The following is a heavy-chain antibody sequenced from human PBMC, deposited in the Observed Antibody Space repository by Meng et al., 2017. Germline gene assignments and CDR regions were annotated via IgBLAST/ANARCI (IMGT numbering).Heavy chain of an antibody. Sequence: NPADASPPTCPFYGRSCSGYYWSWIRPPPGKGLELIGEINHSGNTYYTPSLKSRVTISVDTSKNQFSLKLNSLTAADTAVYYCARSLTVTTVWFDPWGQGTLVTVSS. D-gene: IGHD4-17*01. CDR2: INHSGNT. J-gene: IGHJ5*02. CDR3: ARSLTVTTVWFDP. CDR1: GRSCSGYY. V-gene: IGHV4-34*09.